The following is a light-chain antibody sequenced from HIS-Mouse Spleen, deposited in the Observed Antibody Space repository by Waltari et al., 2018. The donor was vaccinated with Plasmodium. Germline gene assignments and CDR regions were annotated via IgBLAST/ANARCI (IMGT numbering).Light chain of an antibody. CDR2: DVS. V-gene: IGLV2-14*03. J-gene: IGLJ1*01. CDR3: SSYTSSSTPFYV. CDR1: SSDVGGYNY. Sequence: QSALTQPASVSGSPGQSITISCPGTSSDVGGYNYVSWYQQHPGKAPKLMIYDVSNRPSGGSNRFSGSKAGNTASLTISGLQAEDEADYYCSSYTSSSTPFYVFGTGTKVTVL.